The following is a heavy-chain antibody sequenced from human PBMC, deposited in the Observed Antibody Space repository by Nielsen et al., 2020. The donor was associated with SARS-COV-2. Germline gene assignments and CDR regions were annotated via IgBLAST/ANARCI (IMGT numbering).Heavy chain of an antibody. CDR1: GFTFSSYW. J-gene: IGHJ4*02. Sequence: GESLKISCAASGFTFSSYWMSWVRQAPGKGLEWVANINQDGSEKYYVDSVKGRFTISRDNAKNSLYLQMNSLRAEDTAVYYCASEIAVAGLDYWGQGTLVTVSS. CDR3: ASEIAVAGLDY. CDR2: INQDGSEK. D-gene: IGHD6-19*01. V-gene: IGHV3-7*05.